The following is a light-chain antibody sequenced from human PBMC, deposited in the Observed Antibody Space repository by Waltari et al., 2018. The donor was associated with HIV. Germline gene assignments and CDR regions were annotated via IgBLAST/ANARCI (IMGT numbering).Light chain of an antibody. CDR3: QSFDSSLTTSGVI. V-gene: IGLV1-40*01. J-gene: IGLJ2*01. CDR2: ANI. CDR1: SSNLGAGYD. Sequence: QSVLTQPPSVSGAPGPRVTIPCTGSSSNLGAGYDVHWYQQLPGTAPKLLIYANINRPSGVPDRFSGSKSGSSASLAITGLQAEDEAHYYCQSFDSSLTTSGVIFGGGTKLTVL.